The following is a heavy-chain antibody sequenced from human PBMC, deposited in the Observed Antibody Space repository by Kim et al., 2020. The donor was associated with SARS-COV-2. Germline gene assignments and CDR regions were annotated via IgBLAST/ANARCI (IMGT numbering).Heavy chain of an antibody. Sequence: GGSLRLSCEASDFSLNSYWMDWVRQAPGKGLEWVANINQDGSVMYYVESVKGRFTISRDNTKNALFLQMNSLRADDTAIYYCAREDLPWAFDIWGQGTVVTVSS. CDR2: INQDGSVM. V-gene: IGHV3-7*05. J-gene: IGHJ3*02. CDR3: AREDLPWAFDI. CDR1: DFSLNSYW.